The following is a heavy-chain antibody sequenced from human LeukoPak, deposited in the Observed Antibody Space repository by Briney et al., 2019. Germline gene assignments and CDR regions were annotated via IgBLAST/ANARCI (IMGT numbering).Heavy chain of an antibody. Sequence: GASVKVSCKASGYTFTSYGISWVRQAPGQGPEWMGWISPYNGNTDHAQKFQGRVTMTTDTFTNTAYMDLRSLRSDGTAVYYCARKLYDSSRYGQTYYFDNWGQGTLVTVSS. CDR1: GYTFTSYG. CDR2: ISPYNGNT. J-gene: IGHJ4*02. CDR3: ARKLYDSSRYGQTYYFDN. V-gene: IGHV1-18*01. D-gene: IGHD3-22*01.